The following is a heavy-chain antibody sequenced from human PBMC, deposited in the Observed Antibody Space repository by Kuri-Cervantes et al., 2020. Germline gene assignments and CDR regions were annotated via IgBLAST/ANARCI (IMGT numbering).Heavy chain of an antibody. Sequence: GESLKISCVPSGFTVGSRYMSWVRQAPGRGLEWVSLIYSGGSTYYADSVKGRFTISRDTSKDTLYLETNRLRSEDTAVYYCASCAYNYGFGFYYDMDVWGPGTTVTVSS. CDR3: ASCAYNYGFGFYYDMDV. J-gene: IGHJ6*02. V-gene: IGHV3-66*02. CDR1: GFTVGSRY. CDR2: IYSGGST. D-gene: IGHD3/OR15-3a*01.